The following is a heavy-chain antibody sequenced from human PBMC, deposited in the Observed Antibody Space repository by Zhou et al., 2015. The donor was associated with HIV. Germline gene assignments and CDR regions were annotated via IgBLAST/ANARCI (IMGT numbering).Heavy chain of an antibody. Sequence: QVQLVQSGAEVKKPGSSVKVSCKASGGTFSSYAISWVRQAPGQGLEWMGGIIPIFGTANYAQKFQGRVTITADESTSTAYMELSSLRSEDTAVYYCARRPYDYGDYYDWYFDLWGRGTLVTVSS. CDR2: IIPIFGTA. D-gene: IGHD4-17*01. V-gene: IGHV1-69*01. J-gene: IGHJ2*01. CDR3: ARRPYDYGDYYDWYFDL. CDR1: GGTFSSYA.